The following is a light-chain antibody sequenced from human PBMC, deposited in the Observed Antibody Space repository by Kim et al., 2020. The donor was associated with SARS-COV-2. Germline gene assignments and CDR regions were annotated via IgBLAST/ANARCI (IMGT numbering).Light chain of an antibody. CDR3: QQDGSSVN. Sequence: EIVLTQSPGTLSLSPGERATLSCRASQSVPSTDLAWYKQKPGQAPRLLIYDASSRATGIPDRFSGSGSGTDFTLTISRLEPEDFAVYYCQQDGSSVNFGGGSKVDIK. V-gene: IGKV3-20*01. CDR2: DAS. J-gene: IGKJ4*01. CDR1: QSVPSTD.